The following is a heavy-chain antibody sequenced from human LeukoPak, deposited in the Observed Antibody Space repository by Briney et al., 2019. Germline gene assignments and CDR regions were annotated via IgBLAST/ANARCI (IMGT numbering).Heavy chain of an antibody. V-gene: IGHV3-21*01. J-gene: IGHJ5*02. CDR3: ARGPAGATSRNWFDA. D-gene: IGHD1-26*01. CDR2: ISTSSSYI. CDR1: GFTFSPYN. Sequence: NTGGSLRLSCAASGFTFSPYNMNWVRQAPGKGLEGVSSISTSSSYIYYADSVKGRFTISRDNAKNSLYLQMNSLRAEDTAVYYCARGPAGATSRNWFDAWGQGTLVTVSS.